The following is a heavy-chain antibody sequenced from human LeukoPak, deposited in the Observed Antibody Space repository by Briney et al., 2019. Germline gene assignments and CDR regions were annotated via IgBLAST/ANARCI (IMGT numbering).Heavy chain of an antibody. CDR1: GYTFTSYG. Sequence: APVKVSCKASGYTFTSYGISWVRQAPGQGLEWMGWISAYNGSTNYAQKLQGRVTMTTDTSTSTAYMELRSLRSDDTAVYYCVREIVGATLYFDYWGQGTLVTVSS. D-gene: IGHD1-26*01. V-gene: IGHV1-18*01. CDR3: VREIVGATLYFDY. CDR2: ISAYNGST. J-gene: IGHJ4*02.